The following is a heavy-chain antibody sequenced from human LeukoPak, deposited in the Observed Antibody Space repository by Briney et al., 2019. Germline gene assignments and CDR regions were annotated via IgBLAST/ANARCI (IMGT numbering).Heavy chain of an antibody. V-gene: IGHV1-2*02. CDR2: INPNSGGT. CDR3: ARDIGYCSSTSCQTDY. D-gene: IGHD2-2*01. Sequence: ASVKVSCKASGYTFTGYYMHWVRQAPGQGLEWMGWINPNSGGTNYAQKFQGRVTMTRDTSISTAYMELSRLRSDDTAVYYCARDIGYCSSTSCQTDYWGQGTLVTVSS. CDR1: GYTFTGYY. J-gene: IGHJ4*02.